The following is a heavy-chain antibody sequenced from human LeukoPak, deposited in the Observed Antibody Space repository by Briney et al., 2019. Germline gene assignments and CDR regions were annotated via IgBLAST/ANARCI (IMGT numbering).Heavy chain of an antibody. CDR3: AKDRDCSSTGCYVFAN. CDR2: ISGDGEST. V-gene: IGHV3-23*01. Sequence: PGGSLRLSCAASGVTLRNYAMTWLRQAPGKALQWASVISGDGESTYYADPVRGRFTISSDNSKKTMYLQMNNLRAEDTAIYYCAKDRDCSSTGCYVFANWGQGTLVTVSS. D-gene: IGHD2-2*01. CDR1: GVTLRNYA. J-gene: IGHJ4*02.